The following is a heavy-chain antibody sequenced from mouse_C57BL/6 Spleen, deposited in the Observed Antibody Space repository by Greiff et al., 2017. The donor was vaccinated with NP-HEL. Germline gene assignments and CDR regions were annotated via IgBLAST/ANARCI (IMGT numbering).Heavy chain of an antibody. D-gene: IGHD1-1*01. CDR2: INPNNGGT. CDR1: GYTFTDYY. V-gene: IGHV1-26*01. CDR3: ARFFITTVVDY. J-gene: IGHJ2*01. Sequence: VQLQQSGPELVKPGASVKISCKASGYTFTDYYMNWVKQSHGKSLEWIGDINPNNGGTSYNQKFKGKATLTVDKSSSTAYMELRSLTSEDSAVYYCARFFITTVVDYWGQGTTLTVSS.